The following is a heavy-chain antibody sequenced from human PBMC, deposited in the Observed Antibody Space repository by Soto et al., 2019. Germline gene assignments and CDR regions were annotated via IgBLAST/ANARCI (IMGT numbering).Heavy chain of an antibody. CDR2: INPNSGGT. CDR1: GYTFTGYY. D-gene: IGHD6-6*01. Sequence: GASVQVSCKASGYTFTGYYMHWVRQAPGQGLEWMVWINPNSGGTNYAQKFQGRVTMTRDTSISTAYMELSRLRSDDTAVYYCARGKWHGSSSALHDDWGQGTLVTVSS. V-gene: IGHV1-2*02. J-gene: IGHJ4*02. CDR3: ARGKWHGSSSALHDD.